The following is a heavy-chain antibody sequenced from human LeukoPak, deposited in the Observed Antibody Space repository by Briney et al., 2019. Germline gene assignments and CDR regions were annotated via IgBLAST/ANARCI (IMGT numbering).Heavy chain of an antibody. D-gene: IGHD2-15*01. CDR3: ARDYCSGGKCYYIDY. J-gene: IGHJ4*02. V-gene: IGHV3-66*01. Sequence: GGSLRLSCAASGFTVSTNYMSWVRQAPGKGLEWVSVIYSGGSTYYADSVKGRFTISRDNSKNTLYLQMNSLRAEETAVYYCARDYCSGGKCYYIDYWGQGTLVTVSS. CDR2: IYSGGST. CDR1: GFTVSTNY.